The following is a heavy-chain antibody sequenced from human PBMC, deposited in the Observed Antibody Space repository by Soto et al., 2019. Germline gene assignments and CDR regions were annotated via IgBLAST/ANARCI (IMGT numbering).Heavy chain of an antibody. J-gene: IGHJ4*02. V-gene: IGHV4-39*02. Sequence: QLQLQESGPGLVKPSETLSLTCTVSGGSISSSSYYWGCIRQPPGKGLEWIGSIHYSGNTYYTPSLKSRVTISVDTSKNQCSLKLSSVTAADTAVYYCAREGGRYCTGGSCQVDYWGQETLVTASS. CDR1: GGSISSSSYY. D-gene: IGHD2-15*01. CDR2: IHYSGNT. CDR3: AREGGRYCTGGSCQVDY.